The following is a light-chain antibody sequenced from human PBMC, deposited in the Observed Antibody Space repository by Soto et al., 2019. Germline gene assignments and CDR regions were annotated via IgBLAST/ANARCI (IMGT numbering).Light chain of an antibody. V-gene: IGLV3-21*04. CDR1: NIGGKT. Sequence: SYELTQPPSVSVAPGKTATITCGGDNIGGKTAHWYQQQPGQAPVLIIYYDTHRLSGITARFSGSNSGSTATLTISRVQAGYDADYYCQVWDSDSDHQVFGTGTKLTVL. CDR2: YDT. CDR3: QVWDSDSDHQV. J-gene: IGLJ1*01.